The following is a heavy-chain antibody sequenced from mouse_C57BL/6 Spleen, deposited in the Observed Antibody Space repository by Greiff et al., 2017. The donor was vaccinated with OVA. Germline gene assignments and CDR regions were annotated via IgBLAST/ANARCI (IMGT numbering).Heavy chain of an antibody. CDR3: ARFNWGQAFDY. CDR2: IRNKANGYTT. D-gene: IGHD4-1*02. V-gene: IGHV7-3*01. CDR1: GFTFTDYY. Sequence: DVQLVESGGGLVQPGGSLSLSCAASGFTFTDYYMSWVRQPPGKALEWLGFIRNKANGYTTEYSASVKGRFTISRDNSQSILYLQMNALRAEDSATYYCARFNWGQAFDYWGQGTTLTVSS. J-gene: IGHJ2*01.